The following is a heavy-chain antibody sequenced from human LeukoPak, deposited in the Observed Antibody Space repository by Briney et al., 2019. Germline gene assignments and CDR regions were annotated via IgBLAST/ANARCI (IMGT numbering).Heavy chain of an antibody. V-gene: IGHV3-33*01. CDR2: IWYDGSEK. CDR3: VRDRNALQFLDY. J-gene: IGHJ4*02. Sequence: PGRSLRLSCAASGFTFRDFGMHWVRQAPGKGLEWVAVIWYDGSEKYYADSLKGRFTISRDNSKNMLYLQTNSLRAEDTAVYYCVRDRNALQFLDYWGQGAVVTVSS. CDR1: GFTFRDFG. D-gene: IGHD3-3*01.